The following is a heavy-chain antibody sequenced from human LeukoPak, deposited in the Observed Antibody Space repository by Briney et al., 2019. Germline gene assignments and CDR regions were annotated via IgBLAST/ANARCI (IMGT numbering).Heavy chain of an antibody. J-gene: IGHJ4*02. CDR1: GYTFTSYD. Sequence: GASVKVSCKASGYTFTSYDINWVRQATGQGLEWMGWMNPNSGNTGYAQKFQGRVTITRNTSISTAYMELSSLRSEDTAVYYCARGPLAYCGGDCSPYYFGYWGQGTLVTVSS. CDR2: MNPNSGNT. D-gene: IGHD2-21*01. V-gene: IGHV1-8*03. CDR3: ARGPLAYCGGDCSPYYFGY.